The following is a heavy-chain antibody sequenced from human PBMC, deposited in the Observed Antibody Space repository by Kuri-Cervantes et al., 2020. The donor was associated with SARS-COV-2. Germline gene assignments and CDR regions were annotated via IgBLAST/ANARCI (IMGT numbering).Heavy chain of an antibody. D-gene: IGHD6-13*01. V-gene: IGHV4-61*05. Sequence: SETLSLTCTVSGGSISSSSYYWGWIRQPPGKGLEWIGYIYYSGSTNYNPSLKSRVTISVDTSKNQFSLKLSSVTAADTAVYYCARLLVGPPGAAAAQPVDAFDIWGQGTMVTVSS. CDR2: IYYSGST. J-gene: IGHJ3*02. CDR1: GGSISSSSYY. CDR3: ARLLVGPPGAAAAQPVDAFDI.